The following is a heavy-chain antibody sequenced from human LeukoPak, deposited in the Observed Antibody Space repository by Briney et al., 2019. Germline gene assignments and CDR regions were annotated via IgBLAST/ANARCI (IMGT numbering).Heavy chain of an antibody. J-gene: IGHJ3*02. CDR1: DDSFSSLY. V-gene: IGHV4-59*11. CDR2: ISYIGST. CDR3: ARDLVTVTKGFDI. D-gene: IGHD4-17*01. Sequence: ADTLALTCAVCDDSFSSLYGPWMRQPPGKGLEGIGYISYIGSTNYNPSLKSRVTISIDTSKNHFSLKLSSVTAADTAVYYCARDLVTVTKGFDIWGQGTMVSVSS.